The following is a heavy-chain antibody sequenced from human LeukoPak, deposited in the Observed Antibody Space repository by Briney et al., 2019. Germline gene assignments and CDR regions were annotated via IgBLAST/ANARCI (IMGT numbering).Heavy chain of an antibody. CDR2: INHSGST. CDR1: GGSFSGYY. D-gene: IGHD6-13*01. J-gene: IGHJ5*02. Sequence: SETLSLTCAVYGGSFSGYYWSWIRQPPGKGLEWIGEINHSGSTNYNPSLKSRVTISVDTSKNQFSLKLSSVTAADTAVYYCARAYSSSWHRNWFDPWGQGTLVTVSS. CDR3: ARAYSSSWHRNWFDP. V-gene: IGHV4-34*01.